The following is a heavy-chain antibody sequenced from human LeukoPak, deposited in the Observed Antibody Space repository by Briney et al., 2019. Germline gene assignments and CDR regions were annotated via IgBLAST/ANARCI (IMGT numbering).Heavy chain of an antibody. V-gene: IGHV4-39*01. Sequence: PSETLSLTCTVSGSSISSSSYYWGWIRQPPGKGLEWIGSIYYSGSTYYNPSLKSRVTISVDTSKNQFSLKLSSVTAADTAVYYCAGPQVTPLDYWGQGTLVTVSS. CDR1: GSSISSSSYY. CDR2: IYYSGST. J-gene: IGHJ4*02. D-gene: IGHD4-23*01. CDR3: AGPQVTPLDY.